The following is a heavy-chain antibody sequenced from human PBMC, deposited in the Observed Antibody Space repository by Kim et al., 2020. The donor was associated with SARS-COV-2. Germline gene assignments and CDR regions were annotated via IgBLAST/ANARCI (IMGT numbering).Heavy chain of an antibody. J-gene: IGHJ6*02. CDR3: ARGVGSLVF. D-gene: IGHD3-16*02. CDR1: GFTFSSYL. Sequence: GGSLRLSCAASGFTFSSYLMHWVRQAPGKGLVWVSRIETDGSSTTYADSVKGRFTVSRDNAKNMLFLQMNSLRVEDTAVYYCARGVGSLVFWGQGTTVT. CDR2: IETDGSST. V-gene: IGHV3-74*01.